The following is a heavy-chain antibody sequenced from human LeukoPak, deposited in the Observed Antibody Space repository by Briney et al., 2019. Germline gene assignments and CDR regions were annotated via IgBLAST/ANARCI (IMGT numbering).Heavy chain of an antibody. CDR3: ASRTNQRAIDY. CDR1: GFTFRSYS. CDR2: ISSGSGTI. J-gene: IGHJ4*02. Sequence: PGGSLRPSCAASGFTFRSYSMNWVRQAPGKGLEWVSYISSGSGTIYYADSVKGRFTISRGNAKNSLYLQMNSLRAEDTAVYYCASRTNQRAIDYWGQGTLVTVSS. D-gene: IGHD2-8*01. V-gene: IGHV3-48*01.